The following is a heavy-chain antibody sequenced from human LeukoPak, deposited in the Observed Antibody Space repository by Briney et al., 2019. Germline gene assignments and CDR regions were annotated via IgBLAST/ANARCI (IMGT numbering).Heavy chain of an antibody. V-gene: IGHV1-18*01. Sequence: ASVKVSCKASGGTFSSYAISWVRQAPGQGLEWMGWISAYNGNTNYAQKLQGRVTMTTDTSTSTAYMELRSLRSDDTAVYYCARGVIVATIHSFDYWGQGTLVTVSS. CDR1: GGTFSSYA. CDR2: ISAYNGNT. D-gene: IGHD5-12*01. J-gene: IGHJ4*02. CDR3: ARGVIVATIHSFDY.